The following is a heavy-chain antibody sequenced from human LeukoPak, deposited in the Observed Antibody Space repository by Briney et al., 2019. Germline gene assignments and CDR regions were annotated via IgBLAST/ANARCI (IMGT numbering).Heavy chain of an antibody. J-gene: IGHJ4*02. CDR1: GFTFDDYA. CDR2: SWDGGSS. CDR3: AKGGASVTRYVDY. Sequence: GGPLRLSCAASGFTFDDYAMHWVRQAPGKGLEWVSLSWDGGSSYYADSVKGRFTISRDNSQNTLYLQMNSLRPEDTAVYYCAKGGASVTRYVDYWGQGTLVTVSS. D-gene: IGHD4-17*01. V-gene: IGHV3-43D*03.